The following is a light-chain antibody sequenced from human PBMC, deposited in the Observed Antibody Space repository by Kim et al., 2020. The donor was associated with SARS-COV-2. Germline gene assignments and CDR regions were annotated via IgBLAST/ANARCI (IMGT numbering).Light chain of an antibody. CDR2: STT. CDR3: LLHYRGAWV. CDR1: TGAVTSGYY. V-gene: IGLV7-43*01. J-gene: IGLJ3*02. Sequence: VVTQEPSLTVSPGRIVTLTCASNTGAVTSGYYANWLQQKPGQAPRPLIYSTTKKYSWTPARFSGYLLGGKAALTLSGVQPEDEAEYFCLLHYRGAWVFGGGTRLTVL.